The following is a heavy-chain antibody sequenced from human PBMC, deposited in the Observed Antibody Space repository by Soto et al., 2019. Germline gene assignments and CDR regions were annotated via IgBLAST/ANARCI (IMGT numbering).Heavy chain of an antibody. Sequence: PGGSLRLSCAASGFTFSSYAMHWVRQAPGKGLEWVAVIPYDGSNKYYADSVKGRFTISRDNSKNTLYLQMNSLRAEDTAVYYCATPPVGYCSSTSCPWYFQHWGQGTLVTVSS. D-gene: IGHD2-2*01. J-gene: IGHJ1*01. CDR3: ATPPVGYCSSTSCPWYFQH. CDR1: GFTFSSYA. CDR2: IPYDGSNK. V-gene: IGHV3-30-3*01.